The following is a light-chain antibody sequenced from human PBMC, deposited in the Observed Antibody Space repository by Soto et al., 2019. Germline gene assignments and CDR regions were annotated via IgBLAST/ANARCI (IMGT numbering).Light chain of an antibody. V-gene: IGKV1-5*03. Sequence: DIPMTQSPSNLSASVGDRVTITCRASQNIYIWLAWYQQKPGKAPKVVISKASTLESGVPSRFSGSGLGTEFTLNISSLQPDDFATYYCQPYNGYYVAFGQGTKVEV. CDR1: QNIYIW. CDR2: KAS. CDR3: QPYNGYYVA. J-gene: IGKJ1*01.